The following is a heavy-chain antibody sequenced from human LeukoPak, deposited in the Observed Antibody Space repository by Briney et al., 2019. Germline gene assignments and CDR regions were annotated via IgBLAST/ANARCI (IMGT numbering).Heavy chain of an antibody. Sequence: GGSLRLSCAASGFTFSSYAMSWVHQAPGKGLEWVSAISGSGGSTYYADSVKGRFTISRDNSKNTLYLQMNSLRAGDTAVYYCAKAELQNYYDSSGYLYWGQGTLVTVSS. CDR1: GFTFSSYA. V-gene: IGHV3-23*01. CDR2: ISGSGGST. D-gene: IGHD3-22*01. J-gene: IGHJ4*02. CDR3: AKAELQNYYDSSGYLY.